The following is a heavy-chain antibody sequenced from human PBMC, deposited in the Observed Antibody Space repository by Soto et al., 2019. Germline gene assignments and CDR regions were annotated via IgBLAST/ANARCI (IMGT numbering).Heavy chain of an antibody. Sequence: QVQLVQSGAEVKKPGSSVKVSCKASGGTFSSYAISWVRQAPGQGLEWMGGIIPIFGTANYAQKFQGRVTITADDSTSTAYMELSSLRSEDTAVYYCARARLWFGELLWPAHFDYWGQGTLVTVSS. CDR1: GGTFSSYA. CDR2: IIPIFGTA. J-gene: IGHJ4*02. D-gene: IGHD3-10*01. CDR3: ARARLWFGELLWPAHFDY. V-gene: IGHV1-69*01.